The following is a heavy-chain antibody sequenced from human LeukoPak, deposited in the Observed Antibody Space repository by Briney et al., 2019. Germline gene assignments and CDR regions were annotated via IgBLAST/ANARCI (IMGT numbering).Heavy chain of an antibody. V-gene: IGHV3-11*04. CDR3: AKDFGHSSSWDWYFDL. CDR1: GFTFSDYY. Sequence: GGSLRLSCAASGFTFSDYYMSWIRQAPGKGLEWVSYISSSGSTIYYADSVKGRFTISRDNAKNSLYLQMNSLRAEDTAVYYCAKDFGHSSSWDWYFDLWGRGTLVTVSS. CDR2: ISSSGSTI. J-gene: IGHJ2*01. D-gene: IGHD6-13*01.